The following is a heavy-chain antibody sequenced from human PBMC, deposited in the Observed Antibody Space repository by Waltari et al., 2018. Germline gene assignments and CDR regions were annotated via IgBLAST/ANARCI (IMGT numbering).Heavy chain of an antibody. V-gene: IGHV4-59*01. CDR1: GGSISSYY. CDR2: IYYSGST. Sequence: QVQLQESGPGLVKPSETLSLTCTVSGGSISSYYWSWIRQPPGKGLEWIGYIYYSGSTNANPSLKSRVTISVDTSKNQFSRKLSSVTAADTAVYYCARHPNIAVAGTWWFDPWGQGTLVTVSS. D-gene: IGHD6-19*01. J-gene: IGHJ5*02. CDR3: ARHPNIAVAGTWWFDP.